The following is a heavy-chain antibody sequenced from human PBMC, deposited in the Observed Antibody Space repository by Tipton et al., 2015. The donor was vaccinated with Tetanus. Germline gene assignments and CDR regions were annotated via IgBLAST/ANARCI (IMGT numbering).Heavy chain of an antibody. CDR1: GGSISSTSYY. CDR3: ARPEASGRARGFDI. Sequence: TLSLTCTVSGGSISSTSYYWAWIRQPPGKGLEWIGTMYNSGATYYNPSLKGRVTISGDTSKNLFSLTSETASDTAVYYCARPEASGRARGFDIWGQGTKVTVSP. D-gene: IGHD3-10*01. CDR2: MYNSGAT. V-gene: IGHV4-39*02. J-gene: IGHJ3*02.